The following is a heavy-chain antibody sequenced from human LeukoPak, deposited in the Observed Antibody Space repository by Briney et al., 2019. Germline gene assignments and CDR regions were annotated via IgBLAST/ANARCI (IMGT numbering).Heavy chain of an antibody. J-gene: IGHJ4*02. CDR3: AKDEGYYGSGSYPDY. Sequence: GGSLRLSCAASGFTFSSYAMSWVRQAPGKGLEWVSAISGSGGSTYYADSVKGRFTISRDDSKNTLYLQMNSLRAEDTAVYYCAKDEGYYGSGSYPDYWGQGTLVTVSS. V-gene: IGHV3-23*01. D-gene: IGHD3-10*01. CDR2: ISGSGGST. CDR1: GFTFSSYA.